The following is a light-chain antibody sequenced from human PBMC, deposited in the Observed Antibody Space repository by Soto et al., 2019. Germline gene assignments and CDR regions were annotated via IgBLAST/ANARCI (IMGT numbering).Light chain of an antibody. Sequence: EIVLTQSPATLSLAPGERATLSCRASQSVSSYLAWYQQKPGQAPRLLIYGASNRATGVPARFSGSGSGTEFTLTITGLQSDDFVVYYCQQYNNWPLTFGGGTKVDI. CDR1: QSVSSY. V-gene: IGKV3-15*01. CDR3: QQYNNWPLT. CDR2: GAS. J-gene: IGKJ4*01.